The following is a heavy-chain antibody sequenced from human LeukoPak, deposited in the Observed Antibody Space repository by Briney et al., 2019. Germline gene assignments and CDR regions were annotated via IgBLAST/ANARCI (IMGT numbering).Heavy chain of an antibody. D-gene: IGHD1-26*01. CDR1: GFTFSSYA. CDR2: ISYDGSNK. V-gene: IGHV3-30-3*02. Sequence: GRSLRLSCAASGFTFSSYAMHWVRQAPGKGLEWVAVISYDGSNKYYADSVKGRFTISRDNSKNTLYLQMNSLRAEDTAVYYCAKSTWELRREGTPNWFDPWGQGTLVTVSS. CDR3: AKSTWELRREGTPNWFDP. J-gene: IGHJ5*02.